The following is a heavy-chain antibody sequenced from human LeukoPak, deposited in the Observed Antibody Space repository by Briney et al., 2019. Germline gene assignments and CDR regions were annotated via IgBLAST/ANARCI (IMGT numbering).Heavy chain of an antibody. CDR1: GYTLTGYY. CDR2: INPNSGGT. J-gene: IGHJ5*02. D-gene: IGHD6-6*01. Sequence: ASVKVSCKASGYTLTGYYMHWVRQAPGQGLEWMGWINPNSGGTNYAQKFQGRVTMTRDTSISTAYMELSRLRSDDTAVYYCARSSSPHGNWFDPWGQGTLVTVSS. V-gene: IGHV1-2*02. CDR3: ARSSSPHGNWFDP.